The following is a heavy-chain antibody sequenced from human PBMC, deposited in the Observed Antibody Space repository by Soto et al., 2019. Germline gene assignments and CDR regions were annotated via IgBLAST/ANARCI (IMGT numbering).Heavy chain of an antibody. D-gene: IGHD2-2*01. V-gene: IGHV1-46*01. CDR1: GYTFTSYY. CDR2: INPSGGST. J-gene: IGHJ6*02. CDR3: ATAAPEYCSSTSCYVRFGYYGMDV. Sequence: ASVKVSCKASGYTFTSYYMHWVRQAPGQGLEWMGIINPSGGSTSYAQKFQGRVTMTRDTSTSTVYMELSSLRSEDTAVYYCATAAPEYCSSTSCYVRFGYYGMDVWGQGTTVTVSS.